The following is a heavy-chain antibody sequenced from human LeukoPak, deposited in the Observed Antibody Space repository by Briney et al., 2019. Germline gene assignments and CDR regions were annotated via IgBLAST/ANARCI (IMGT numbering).Heavy chain of an antibody. CDR1: GYTFTAFY. D-gene: IGHD6-13*01. V-gene: IGHV1-2*02. J-gene: IGHJ5*02. CDR2: INPNSGAT. Sequence: GASVKVPCKASGYTFTAFYMHWVRQAPGQGLEWMGWINPNSGATNYAQKFQGRVTMTRDTSISTAHMELSRLRSDDTAVYYCARAHLIAAAGYNWFDPWGQGTLVTVSS. CDR3: ARAHLIAAAGYNWFDP.